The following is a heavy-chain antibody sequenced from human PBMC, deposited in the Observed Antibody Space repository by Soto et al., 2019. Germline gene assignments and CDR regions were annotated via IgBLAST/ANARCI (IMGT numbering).Heavy chain of an antibody. J-gene: IGHJ4*02. CDR3: ASFGVYCTNGVCYTGKGLFDY. CDR2: IIPILGIA. Sequence: EASVKVSCKASGGTFSSYTISWVRQAPGQGLEWMGRIIPILGIANYAQKFQGRVTITADKSTSTAYMELSSLRSEDTAVYYCASFGVYCTNGVCYTGKGLFDYWGQGTLVTVSS. CDR1: GGTFSSYT. D-gene: IGHD2-8*01. V-gene: IGHV1-69*02.